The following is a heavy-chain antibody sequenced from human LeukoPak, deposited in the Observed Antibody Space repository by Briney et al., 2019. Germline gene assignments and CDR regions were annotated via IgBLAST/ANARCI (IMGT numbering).Heavy chain of an antibody. V-gene: IGHV4-39*07. CDR1: GGSISSSSYY. CDR2: IYYSGGT. J-gene: IGHJ4*02. Sequence: SETLSLTCTVSGGSISSSSYYWGWIRQPPGKGLEWIGNIYYSGGTYSNPSLKSRVTISLDTSKNQFSLQLSSVTAADTAVYCARERYDFWSFDYWGQGTLVTFSS. CDR3: ARERYDFWSFDY. D-gene: IGHD3-3*01.